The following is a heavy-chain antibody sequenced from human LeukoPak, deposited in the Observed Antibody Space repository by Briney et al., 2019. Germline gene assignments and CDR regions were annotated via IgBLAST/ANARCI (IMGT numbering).Heavy chain of an antibody. Sequence: PSETLSLTCAVYGGSFSGYYWSWIRQPPGKGLEWIGEINHSGSTNYNPSLKSRVTISVDTSKNQFSLKLSSVTAADTAVYYCATVGAGLRDYWGQETLVTVSS. V-gene: IGHV4-34*01. CDR1: GGSFSGYY. D-gene: IGHD3-10*01. CDR3: ATVGAGLRDY. CDR2: INHSGST. J-gene: IGHJ4*02.